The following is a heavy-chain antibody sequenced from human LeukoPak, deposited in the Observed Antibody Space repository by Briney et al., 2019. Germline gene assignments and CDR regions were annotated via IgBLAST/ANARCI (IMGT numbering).Heavy chain of an antibody. J-gene: IGHJ3*02. CDR1: GGSISSTSS. CDR2: ISYDGSNK. D-gene: IGHD1-26*01. V-gene: IGHV3-30*04. CDR3: ARDQNKVMKLLGLDI. Sequence: PSETLSLTCTVSGGSISSTSSYWGWVRQAPGKGLEWVAVISYDGSNKYYADSVKGRFTISRDNSKNTLYLQMNSLRAEDTAVYYCARDQNKVMKLLGLDIWGQGTMVTVSS.